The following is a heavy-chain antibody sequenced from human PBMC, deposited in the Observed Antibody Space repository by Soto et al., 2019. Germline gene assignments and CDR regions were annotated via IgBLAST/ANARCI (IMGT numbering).Heavy chain of an antibody. Sequence: SETLSLTCAVYGGSFSGYYWSWIRQPPGKGLEWIGEINHSGSTNYNPSLKSRVTISVDTSKNQFSLKLSSVTAADTAVYYCARKPTQDYDYVWGSYRYPFFDYWGQGTLVTVSS. CDR3: ARKPTQDYDYVWGSYRYPFFDY. J-gene: IGHJ4*02. CDR2: INHSGST. D-gene: IGHD3-16*02. V-gene: IGHV4-34*01. CDR1: GGSFSGYY.